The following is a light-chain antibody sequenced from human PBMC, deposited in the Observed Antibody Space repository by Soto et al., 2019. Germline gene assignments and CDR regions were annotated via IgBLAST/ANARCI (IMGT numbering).Light chain of an antibody. J-gene: IGKJ3*01. Sequence: EIVLTQSPGTLSLSPGERVTLSCRASQSVRSAYIAWYQQKPGQAPRLLIYGASNRATGIPDRFSGSGSGTDLSLIVSRLAPQDFAVIYCQYYCISPPNTFGPGTTVDVK. V-gene: IGKV3-20*01. CDR1: QSVRSAY. CDR2: GAS. CDR3: QYYCISPPNT.